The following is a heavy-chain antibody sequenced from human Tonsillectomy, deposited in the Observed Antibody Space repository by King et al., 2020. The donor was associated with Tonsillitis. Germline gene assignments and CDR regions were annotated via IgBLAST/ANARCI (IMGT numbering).Heavy chain of an antibody. V-gene: IGHV3-43D*03. CDR1: GFTFHDHA. J-gene: IGHJ4*02. Sequence: GQLVQSGGVVVQPGGSLRLSCAASGFTFHDHAMHWVRQAPGKGLEWVSLISWDGGRTYYADSVKGRFTISRDNSKNSLYLQMNSLRPDDTALYYCAKLGVTTDYWGQGTLVTVSS. CDR3: AKLGVTTDY. D-gene: IGHD2-21*02. CDR2: ISWDGGRT.